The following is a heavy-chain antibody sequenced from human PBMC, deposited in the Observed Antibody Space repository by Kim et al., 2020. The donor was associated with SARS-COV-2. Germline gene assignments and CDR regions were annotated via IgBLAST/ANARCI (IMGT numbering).Heavy chain of an antibody. J-gene: IGHJ4*02. D-gene: IGHD3-9*01. V-gene: IGHV3-33*08. CDR1: GFIFSDYG. Sequence: GRSLRLSCAVSGFIFSDYGMHWVRQVPGKGLEWVAVIWHDGSNKFYTDSVKGRFTIYRDDPRNTLYLQMSSLRVEDTAVYYCARDDILTGYTIDYWGQGTLVTVSS. CDR3: ARDDILTGYTIDY. CDR2: IWHDGSNK.